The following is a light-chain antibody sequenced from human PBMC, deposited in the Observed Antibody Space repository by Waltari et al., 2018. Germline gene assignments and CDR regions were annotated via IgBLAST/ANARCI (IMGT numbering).Light chain of an antibody. CDR1: QSLVHSDGNTY. CDR2: KVS. Sequence: DVVMIQSPLSLPVTLGQPASIPCRSSQSLVHSDGNTYLIWLVQRPGQSPRRLIYKVSRRDAGVPDRFSGSGSGTDFTLKISAVEAEDVGIYYCMQGTHWPPITFGQGTRLEIK. CDR3: MQGTHWPPIT. J-gene: IGKJ5*01. V-gene: IGKV2-30*02.